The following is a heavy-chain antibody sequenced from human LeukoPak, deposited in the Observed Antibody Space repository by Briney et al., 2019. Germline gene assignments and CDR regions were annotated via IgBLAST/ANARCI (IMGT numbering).Heavy chain of an antibody. J-gene: IGHJ4*02. CDR1: VYSFSGYF. V-gene: IGHV1-2*06. Sequence: ASVKVSCKASVYSFSGYFIHWVGQAPGQGREWMGRINPNNRDTIFAQKFQGRVTMTRDTSISTAYMELSRLRSDDTAVYYCARVSMAGAGLLDYWGQGTLLTVSS. CDR2: INPNNRDT. CDR3: ARVSMAGAGLLDY. D-gene: IGHD6-19*01.